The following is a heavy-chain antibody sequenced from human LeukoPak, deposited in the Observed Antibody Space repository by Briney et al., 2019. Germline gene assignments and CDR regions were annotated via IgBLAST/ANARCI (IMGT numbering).Heavy chain of an antibody. Sequence: GGSLRLSCAASGFTFSSYAMRWVRQAPGKGLEWVSYINSDGSTTCYADSVKGRFTISRDNAKNTLYLQMNSLRAEDTAVYYCARRGIAVAGLQVNAFDIWGQGTMVTVSS. D-gene: IGHD6-19*01. CDR1: GFTFSSYA. V-gene: IGHV3-74*01. CDR2: INSDGSTT. J-gene: IGHJ3*02. CDR3: ARRGIAVAGLQVNAFDI.